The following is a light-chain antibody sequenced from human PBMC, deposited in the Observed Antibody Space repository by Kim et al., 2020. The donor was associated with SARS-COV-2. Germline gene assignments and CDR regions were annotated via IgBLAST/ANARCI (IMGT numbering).Light chain of an antibody. J-gene: IGKJ2*01. CDR1: QTITSN. Sequence: SVSPRESATLSCRASQTITSNLAWYQKKPGQAPRLLIHGAVTRATGVPARFSGSGFGTEFNLTISSLQSEDSAFYSCQQYNHWPYTFGQGTKLEIK. CDR3: QQYNHWPYT. V-gene: IGKV3-15*01. CDR2: GAV.